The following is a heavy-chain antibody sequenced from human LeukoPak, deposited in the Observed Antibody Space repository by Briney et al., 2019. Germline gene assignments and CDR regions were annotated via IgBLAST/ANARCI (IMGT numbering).Heavy chain of an antibody. V-gene: IGHV1-69*06. Sequence: SVKVSCKASGYTFTSYYMHWVRQAPGQGLEWMGGIIPFFGRADYAQKFQGRVTITADKSTSTAYMGLTSLKSEDTAVYYCARDNNDYVWGSYRYGFDPWGQGTLVTVSS. D-gene: IGHD3-16*02. CDR3: ARDNNDYVWGSYRYGFDP. CDR1: GYTFTSYY. CDR2: IIPFFGRA. J-gene: IGHJ5*02.